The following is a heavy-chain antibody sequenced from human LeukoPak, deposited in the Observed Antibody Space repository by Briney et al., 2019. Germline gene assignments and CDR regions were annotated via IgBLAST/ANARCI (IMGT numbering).Heavy chain of an antibody. D-gene: IGHD3-22*01. CDR2: IYSGGST. CDR3: ASSYHDSSGYYPYYYYYYMDV. J-gene: IGHJ6*03. V-gene: IGHV3-53*01. CDR1: GFTVSSNY. Sequence: GGSLRLSCAASGFTVSSNYMSWVRQAPGKGLEWVSVIYSGGSTYYADSVKGRFTISRDNSKNTLYLQMNSLRAEDTAVYYCASSYHDSSGYYPYYYYYYMDVWGKGTTVTVSS.